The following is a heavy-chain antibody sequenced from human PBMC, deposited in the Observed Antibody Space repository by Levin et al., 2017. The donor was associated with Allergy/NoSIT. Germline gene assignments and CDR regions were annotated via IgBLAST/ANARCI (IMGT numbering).Heavy chain of an antibody. CDR2: ISSSSSYT. CDR1: GFTFSDYY. Sequence: LGESLKISCAASGFTFSDYYMSWIRQAPGKGLEWVSYISSSSSYTNYADSVKGRFTISRDNAKNSLYLQMNSLRAEDTAVYYCARNSMTTVVTNYEFDYWGQGTLVTVSS. V-gene: IGHV3-11*03. J-gene: IGHJ4*02. D-gene: IGHD4-23*01. CDR3: ARNSMTTVVTNYEFDY.